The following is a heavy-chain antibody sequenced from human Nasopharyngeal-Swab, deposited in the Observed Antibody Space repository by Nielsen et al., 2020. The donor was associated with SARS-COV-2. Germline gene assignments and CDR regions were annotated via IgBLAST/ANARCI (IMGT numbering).Heavy chain of an antibody. V-gene: IGHV1-24*01. J-gene: IGHJ5*02. CDR2: FDPEDGET. CDR3: ATEPAMVRGGWFDP. D-gene: IGHD3-10*01. Sequence: ASVKVSCKVSGYTLTELSMHWVRQAPGKGLEWMGGFDPEDGETIYAQKFQGRVTMTEDTSTDTAYMELSSLGSEDTAVYYCATEPAMVRGGWFDPWGQGTLVTVSS. CDR1: GYTLTELS.